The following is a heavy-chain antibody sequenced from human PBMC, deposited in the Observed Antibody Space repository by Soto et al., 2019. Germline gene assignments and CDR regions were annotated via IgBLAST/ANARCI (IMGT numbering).Heavy chain of an antibody. D-gene: IGHD3-3*01. CDR3: ATTTRKGFLEWLFWAGEFDY. Sequence: GGSLRLSCAASGFTFSSYAMSWVRQAPGKGLEWVSAISGSGGSTYYADSVKGRFTISRDNSKNTLYLQMNSLRAEDTAVYYCATTTRKGFLEWLFWAGEFDYWGQGTLVTVSS. J-gene: IGHJ4*02. V-gene: IGHV3-23*01. CDR1: GFTFSSYA. CDR2: ISGSGGST.